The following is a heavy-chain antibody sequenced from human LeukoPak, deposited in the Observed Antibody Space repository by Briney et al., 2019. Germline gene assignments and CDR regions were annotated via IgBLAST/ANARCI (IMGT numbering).Heavy chain of an antibody. V-gene: IGHV3-30-3*01. CDR1: GFTFSSYA. CDR2: ISYDGSNK. D-gene: IGHD5-24*01. Sequence: PGGSLRLSCAASGFTFSSYAMHWVRQAPGKGLEWVAVISYDGSNKYYADSVKGRFTISRDNSKNTLYLRMNSLRAEDTAVYYCASGVEMATIIYWGQGTLVTVSS. J-gene: IGHJ4*02. CDR3: ASGVEMATIIY.